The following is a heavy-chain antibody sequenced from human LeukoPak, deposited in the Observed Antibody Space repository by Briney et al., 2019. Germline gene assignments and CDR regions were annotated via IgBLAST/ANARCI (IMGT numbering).Heavy chain of an antibody. CDR3: ARGVGLLWFGELFSY. V-gene: IGHV4-59*01. Sequence: SETLSLTCTVSGGSISSYYWSWIRQPPGKGLEWIGYIYYSGSTNYNPSLKSRVTISVDTSKNQFSLKLSSVTAADTAVYYCARGVGLLWFGELFSYWGQGTLVTVSS. J-gene: IGHJ4*02. D-gene: IGHD3-10*01. CDR2: IYYSGST. CDR1: GGSISSYY.